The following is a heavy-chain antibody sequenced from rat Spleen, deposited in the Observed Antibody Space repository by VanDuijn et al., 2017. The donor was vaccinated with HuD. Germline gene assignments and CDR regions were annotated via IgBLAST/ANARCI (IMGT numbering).Heavy chain of an antibody. CDR1: GFTFSNYG. V-gene: IGHV5-54*01. CDR2: IFFDSSKK. D-gene: IGHD1-11*01. Sequence: EVKLVESGGGLVQPGNSLTLSCVASGFTFSNYGMHWIRQAPKKGLEWIATIFFDSSKKYFADTVKGRFTITRDNSKNTLYLEMNSLQPEDTGTYYCARHLRVASGVMDVWGQGASVTVSS. J-gene: IGHJ4*01. CDR3: ARHLRVASGVMDV.